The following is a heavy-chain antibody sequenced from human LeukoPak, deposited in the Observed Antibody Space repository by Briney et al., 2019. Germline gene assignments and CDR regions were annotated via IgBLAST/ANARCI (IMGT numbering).Heavy chain of an antibody. J-gene: IGHJ5*02. V-gene: IGHV1-8*03. Sequence: ASVKVSCKASGYTFTGYYMHWVRQAPGQGLEWMGWMNPNSGNTGYAQKFQGRVTITRNTSISTAYMELSSLRSEDTAVYYCARAGGSTMVRGVMGFWFDPWGQGTLVTVSS. CDR1: GYTFTGYY. CDR3: ARAGGSTMVRGVMGFWFDP. D-gene: IGHD3-10*01. CDR2: MNPNSGNT.